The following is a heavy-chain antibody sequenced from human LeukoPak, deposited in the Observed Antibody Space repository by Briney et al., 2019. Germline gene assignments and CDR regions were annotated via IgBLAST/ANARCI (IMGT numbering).Heavy chain of an antibody. CDR3: AREGDIVATTSFFFDY. J-gene: IGHJ4*02. CDR2: ISSSSSTI. CDR1: GFTLSSYS. Sequence: GGSLRLSCAASGFTLSSYSMNWVRQAPGKGLEWVSYISSSSSTIYYADSVKGRFTISRDNAKNSLYLQMNSLRAEDTAVYYCAREGDIVATTSFFFDYWGQGTLVTVSS. D-gene: IGHD5-12*01. V-gene: IGHV3-48*04.